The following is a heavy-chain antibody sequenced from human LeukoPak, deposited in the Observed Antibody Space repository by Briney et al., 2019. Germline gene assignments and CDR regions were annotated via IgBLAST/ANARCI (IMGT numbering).Heavy chain of an antibody. V-gene: IGHV3-30-3*01. CDR1: GFTFSSYA. D-gene: IGHD3-10*01. CDR2: ISYDGSNK. J-gene: IGHJ4*02. Sequence: GGSLRLSCAASGFTFSSYAMHWVRQAPGKGLEWVAVISYDGSNKYYADSVKGRFTISRDNSKNTLYLQMNSLRAEDTAVYYCAKDNYGSGSYDNDYWGQGTLVTVSS. CDR3: AKDNYGSGSYDNDY.